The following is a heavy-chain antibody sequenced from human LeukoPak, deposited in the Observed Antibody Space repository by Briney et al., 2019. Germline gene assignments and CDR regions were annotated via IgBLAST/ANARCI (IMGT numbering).Heavy chain of an antibody. Sequence: GASVKVSCKASGYTFTSYYMHWVRQAPGQGLEWMGIINPSGGSTSYAQKFQGRVTMTRDTSTSTVYMELSSLRSEDTAVYYCARGFHDFWSGDNWFDPWGQGTLVTVSS. CDR1: GYTFTSYY. CDR2: INPSGGST. J-gene: IGHJ5*02. D-gene: IGHD3-3*01. CDR3: ARGFHDFWSGDNWFDP. V-gene: IGHV1-46*01.